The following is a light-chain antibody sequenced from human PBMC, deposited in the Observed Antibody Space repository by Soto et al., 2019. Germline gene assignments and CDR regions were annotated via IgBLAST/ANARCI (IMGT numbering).Light chain of an antibody. V-gene: IGLV2-14*01. CDR3: ISYTSTTTPYV. J-gene: IGLJ1*01. CDR2: DVN. Sequence: QSVLTQPASVSGSPGQSVTISCTGTSSDVGGYSYVSWYQQHPGKAPKLMIYDVNYRPSGVSNRFSGSKSGNTASLTISGLQAEDEADYYCISYTSTTTPYVFGTGTKLTVL. CDR1: SSDVGGYSY.